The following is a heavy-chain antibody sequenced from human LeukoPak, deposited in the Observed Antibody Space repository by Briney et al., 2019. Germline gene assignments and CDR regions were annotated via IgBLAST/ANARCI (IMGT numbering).Heavy chain of an antibody. CDR3: ARGGAGRPDY. V-gene: IGHV3-64*01. Sequence: GGSLRLSCAASGFTFSSYAMHWVRQAPGKGLEYVSAISSNGGSTYYANSVKGRFTISRDNSENTLYLQMGSLRAEDMAVYYCARGGAGRPDYWGQGTLVTVSS. CDR1: GFTFSSYA. CDR2: ISSNGGST. D-gene: IGHD6-6*01. J-gene: IGHJ4*02.